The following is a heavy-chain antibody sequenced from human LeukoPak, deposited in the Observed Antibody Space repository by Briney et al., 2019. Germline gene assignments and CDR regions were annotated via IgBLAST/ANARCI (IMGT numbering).Heavy chain of an antibody. CDR3: ASVRRGFGESSKYYAYYYMGV. V-gene: IGHV4-61*09. CDR2: IYTSGHT. J-gene: IGHJ6*03. Sequence: SETLSLTCTVSGGSINSGSYYWSWIRQPAGKGLEWMGHIYTSGHTSYNPSLKSRVTISVETSKNQFSLKMNSVTAADTAVYYCASVRRGFGESSKYYAYYYMGVWGKGTTVTISS. D-gene: IGHD3-10*01. CDR1: GGSINSGSYY.